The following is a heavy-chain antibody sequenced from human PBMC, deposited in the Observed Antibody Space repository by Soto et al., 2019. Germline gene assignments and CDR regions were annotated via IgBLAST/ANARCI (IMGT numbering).Heavy chain of an antibody. V-gene: IGHV4-30-4*01. Sequence: PSETLSLTCTVSGGSTSSDSYWSWIRQPPGKGLEWIGHIYYSGNTDYNPSLKSRLAISIDTSKNQFSLKLSSVTAADTAVYFCAREGGESSDGLYYFDPWGQGTLVTVSS. CDR1: GGSTSSDSY. CDR3: AREGGESSDGLYYFDP. CDR2: IYYSGNT. J-gene: IGHJ5*02. D-gene: IGHD3-22*01.